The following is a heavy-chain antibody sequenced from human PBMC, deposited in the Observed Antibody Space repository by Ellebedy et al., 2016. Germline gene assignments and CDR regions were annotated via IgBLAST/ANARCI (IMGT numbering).Heavy chain of an antibody. Sequence: GESLKISCAASGFTFSSYWMHWVRQAPGKGLVWVSRINSDGSSTSYADSAKGRFTISRDNAKNTLYLQMNSLRAEDTAVYYCARDGGTLHSFYPDYWGQGTLVTVSS. CDR2: INSDGSST. CDR3: ARDGGTLHSFYPDY. CDR1: GFTFSSYW. J-gene: IGHJ4*02. V-gene: IGHV3-74*01. D-gene: IGHD2/OR15-2a*01.